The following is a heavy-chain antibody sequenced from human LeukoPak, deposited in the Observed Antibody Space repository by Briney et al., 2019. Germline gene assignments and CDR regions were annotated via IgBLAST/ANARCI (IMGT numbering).Heavy chain of an antibody. Sequence: PGGSLRLSCAASGVTFSSYAMSWVRQAPGKGLEWVSAISGSGGSTYYADSVKGRFTISRDNSKTTLYLQMNSLRAEDTAVYYCAKLTTMIVVVIIDYWGQGTLVTVSS. D-gene: IGHD3-22*01. CDR1: GVTFSSYA. CDR3: AKLTTMIVVVIIDY. CDR2: ISGSGGST. V-gene: IGHV3-23*01. J-gene: IGHJ4*02.